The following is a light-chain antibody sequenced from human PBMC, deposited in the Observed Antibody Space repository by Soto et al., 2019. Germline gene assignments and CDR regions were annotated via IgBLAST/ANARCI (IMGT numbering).Light chain of an antibody. CDR1: QSVTSNY. CDR3: QQYGSSPIT. J-gene: IGKJ4*01. V-gene: IGKV3-20*01. CDR2: GAS. Sequence: IVLTQSPGTLSLSPWEIATLSCRASQSVTSNYLAWYQQTPGQAPRLLIYGASSRATGIPDRFSGSGSGTDFTLTISRLQPEDFAVYYCQQYGSSPITFGRGTKVDIK.